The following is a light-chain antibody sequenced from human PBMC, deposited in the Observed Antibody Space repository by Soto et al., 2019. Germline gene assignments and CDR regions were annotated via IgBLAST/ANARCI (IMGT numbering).Light chain of an antibody. CDR2: EVI. CDR1: SSDVGNYNL. J-gene: IGLJ2*01. Sequence: QSALTQPASVSGSPGQSITISCTGTSSDVGNYNLVSWYQQVPGKVPKLIIYEVIQWPSGVSNRFSGSKSGNTASLTISGLQPEDEGDYYCCSYAGSTALFGGGTKLTVL. CDR3: CSYAGSTAL. V-gene: IGLV2-23*02.